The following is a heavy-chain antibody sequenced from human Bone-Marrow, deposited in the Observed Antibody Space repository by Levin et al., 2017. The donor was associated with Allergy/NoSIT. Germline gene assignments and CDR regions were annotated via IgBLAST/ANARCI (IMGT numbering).Heavy chain of an antibody. J-gene: IGHJ3*02. V-gene: IGHV2-5*02. CDR2: IYWDDDK. Sequence: SGPTLVKPTQTLTLTCTISGFSLTTTGVGVGWIRQPPGKALEWLAPIYWDDDKRSSPSLGSRLTITKDPSKNQVVLTMTNMDAVDTGTYYCAHSPREGYNSDAFDIWGQGTLVTVSS. D-gene: IGHD5-24*01. CDR3: AHSPREGYNSDAFDI. CDR1: GFSLTTTGVG.